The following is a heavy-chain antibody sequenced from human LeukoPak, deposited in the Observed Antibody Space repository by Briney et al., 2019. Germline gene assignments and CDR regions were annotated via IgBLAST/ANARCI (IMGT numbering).Heavy chain of an antibody. CDR1: GFTFRSYA. V-gene: IGHV3-30-3*01. Sequence: GGSLRLSCTASGFTFRSYAMHWVRQAPGKGLEWVAVISFDGTEAFYADSVRGRFTISRDNAKNSLYLQMNSLRAEDTAVYYCARKGYTVLKSTYYFDYWGQGTLVTVSS. J-gene: IGHJ4*02. D-gene: IGHD4-17*01. CDR3: ARKGYTVLKSTYYFDY. CDR2: ISFDGTEA.